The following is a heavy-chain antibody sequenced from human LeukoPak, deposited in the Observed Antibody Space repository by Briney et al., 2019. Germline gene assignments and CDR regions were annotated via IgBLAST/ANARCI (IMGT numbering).Heavy chain of an antibody. CDR1: GASFSTNY. V-gene: IGHV4-59*01. J-gene: IGHJ6*03. CDR2: VFDSGST. Sequence: KPSETLSLTCSVSGASFSTNYWSWIRQPPGRGLEWMGYVFDSGSTNYNPSLKSRVTISVDTSTKQFSLWLSSVTAADTAVYYCARLYQQSKWKYYYYYMDVWGKGTAVTVSS. CDR3: ARLYQQSKWKYYYYYMDV. D-gene: IGHD1-1*01.